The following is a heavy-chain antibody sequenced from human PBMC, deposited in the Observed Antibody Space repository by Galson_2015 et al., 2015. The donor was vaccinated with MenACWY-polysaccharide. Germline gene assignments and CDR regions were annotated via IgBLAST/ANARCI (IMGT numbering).Heavy chain of an antibody. CDR1: QFTFSSHW. J-gene: IGHJ4*02. V-gene: IGHV3-7*01. CDR3: ACASRSVATTPS. CDR2: INQDGSVA. Sequence: SLRLSCEASQFTFSSHWMSWVRQTPGKGLEWLANINQDGSVAQYVDSVKGRFTITTDNTKSTLYLQMNSLRVEDTAMYYCACASRSVATTPSWGQGTLVTVSS. D-gene: IGHD4-17*01.